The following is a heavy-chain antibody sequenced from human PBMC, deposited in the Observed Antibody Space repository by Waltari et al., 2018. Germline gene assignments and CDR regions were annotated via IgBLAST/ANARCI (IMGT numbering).Heavy chain of an antibody. CDR1: AHTFTDYY. J-gene: IGHJ4*02. CDR3: VSEGVAIPVHMSIFDY. CDR2: MEPEDGET. V-gene: IGHV1-69-2*01. D-gene: IGHD3-3*02. Sequence: EVQLIQSGAEVKKPGATVKISCKASAHTFTDYYIHCVQQAPGKGLVWMGLMEPEDGETVYAENFQGRVTITADRSTDTVYMELSSVRSEDTAVYYCVSEGVAIPVHMSIFDYWGQGALVAVSS.